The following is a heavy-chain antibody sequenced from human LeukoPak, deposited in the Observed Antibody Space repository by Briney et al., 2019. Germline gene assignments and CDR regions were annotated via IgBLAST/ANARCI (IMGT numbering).Heavy chain of an antibody. J-gene: IGHJ4*02. Sequence: PGGSLRLSCAASGFTFDDYGMSWVRHAPGKGLEWVSGINWNGGSTGYADSVKGRFTISRDNAKNSLYLQMNSLRAEDTALYYCARVGGYSSSSENDYWGQGTLVTVSS. D-gene: IGHD6-6*01. CDR2: INWNGGST. CDR3: ARVGGYSSSSENDY. V-gene: IGHV3-20*04. CDR1: GFTFDDYG.